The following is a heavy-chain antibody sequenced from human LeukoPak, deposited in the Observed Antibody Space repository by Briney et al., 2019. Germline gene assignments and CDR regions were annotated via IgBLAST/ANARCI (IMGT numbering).Heavy chain of an antibody. CDR1: GFTVSSNY. Sequence: PGGSLRLSCAASGFTVSSNYMSWVRKAPGKGLEWVSVIYSGGSTYYADSVKGRFTISRDNSKNILYLQMNSLRAEDTAVYYCARDGLDSGSYYHDYWGQGTLVTVSS. V-gene: IGHV3-53*01. CDR2: IYSGGST. CDR3: ARDGLDSGSYYHDY. J-gene: IGHJ4*02. D-gene: IGHD3-10*01.